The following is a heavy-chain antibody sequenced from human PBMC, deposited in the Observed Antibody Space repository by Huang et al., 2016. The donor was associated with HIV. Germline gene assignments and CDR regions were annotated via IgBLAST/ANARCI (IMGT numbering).Heavy chain of an antibody. V-gene: IGHV1-46*01. J-gene: IGHJ4*02. CDR3: ASTVGYNQREFGY. CDR1: GYTFTNYY. Sequence: QVQLVQSGAEVKKPGASVKVSCKASGYTFTNYYMQWVRPAHGQGLEGMGVMDTSGGSLSYAQKFQGRGTMTRDTSTSTRYMELSSLRSEDTAVYYWASTVGYNQREFGYWGQGTLVTVSS. D-gene: IGHD5-12*01. CDR2: MDTSGGSL.